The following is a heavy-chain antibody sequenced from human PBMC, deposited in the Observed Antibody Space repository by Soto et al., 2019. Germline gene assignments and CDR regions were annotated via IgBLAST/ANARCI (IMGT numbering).Heavy chain of an antibody. J-gene: IGHJ5*02. V-gene: IGHV4-39*01. CDR1: GGSISSSSYY. D-gene: IGHD6-13*01. Sequence: PSETLSLTCTVSGGSISSSSYYWGWIRQPPGKGLEWIGSIYYSGSTYYNPSLKSRVTISVDTSKNQVSLKLSSVTAADTAVYYCAGTSKYSSSWYSGSWFDPWGQGTLVTVSS. CDR2: IYYSGST. CDR3: AGTSKYSSSWYSGSWFDP.